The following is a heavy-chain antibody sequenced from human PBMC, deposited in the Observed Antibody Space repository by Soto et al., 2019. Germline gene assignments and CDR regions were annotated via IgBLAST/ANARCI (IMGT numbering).Heavy chain of an antibody. CDR2: ISHSGST. J-gene: IGHJ4*02. CDR3: ARGTGSYGPGGY. D-gene: IGHD3-10*01. V-gene: IGHV4-34*01. Sequence: SETLSLTCVFYVGSFIGYYWNWIRQPPGKGLEWIGEISHSGSTYYSPSLKSRVTMSLDTSNNHFSFKLRFVTAADTAAYYCARGTGSYGPGGYWGQGTPVTVSS. CDR1: VGSFIGYY.